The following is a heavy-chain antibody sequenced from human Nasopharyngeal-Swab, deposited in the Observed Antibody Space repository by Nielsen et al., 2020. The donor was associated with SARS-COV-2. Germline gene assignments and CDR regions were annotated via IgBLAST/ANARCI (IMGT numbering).Heavy chain of an antibody. D-gene: IGHD1-1*01. J-gene: IGHJ4*02. CDR1: GFTFSDFY. CDR3: VRLSSGWNEDYFDY. CDR2: ISSASSHT. Sequence: GGSLRLSCAASGFTFSDFYMSWVRQAPGKGLEWISYISSASSHTKYADSVKGRFTISRDNSKNSLSLQMNSLRAEDTAVYYGVRLSSGWNEDYFDYWGQGSLVTVSS. V-gene: IGHV3-11*06.